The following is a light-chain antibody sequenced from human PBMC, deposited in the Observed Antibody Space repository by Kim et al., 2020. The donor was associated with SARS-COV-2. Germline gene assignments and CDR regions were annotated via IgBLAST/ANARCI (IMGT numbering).Light chain of an antibody. J-gene: IGKJ1*01. CDR1: QSVSGN. CDR3: QQYDNWPPWA. Sequence: SAGEGATLSCRASQSVSGNLAWYQQKPGQAPRLLICGASTRATGIPARFSGSGSGTEFTLTISSLQSEDFAVYYCQQYDNWPPWAFGQGTKVDTK. CDR2: GAS. V-gene: IGKV3-15*01.